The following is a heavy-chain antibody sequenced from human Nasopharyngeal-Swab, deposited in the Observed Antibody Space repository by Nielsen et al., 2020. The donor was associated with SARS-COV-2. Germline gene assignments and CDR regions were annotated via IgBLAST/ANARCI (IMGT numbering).Heavy chain of an antibody. J-gene: IGHJ3*02. D-gene: IGHD2-15*01. V-gene: IGHV3-7*01. CDR3: ARVPKGYCSGGSCMGDAFDI. CDR2: IKQDGSEK. CDR1: GFTFSSYW. Sequence: GESLKISCAASGFTFSSYWMSWVRQAPGKGLEWVANIKQDGSEKYYVDSVKGRFTISRDNAKNSLYLQMNSLRAEDTAVYYCARVPKGYCSGGSCMGDAFDIWGQGTTVTVSS.